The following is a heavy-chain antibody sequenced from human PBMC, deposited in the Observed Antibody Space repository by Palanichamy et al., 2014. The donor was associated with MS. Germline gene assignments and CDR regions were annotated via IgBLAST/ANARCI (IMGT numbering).Heavy chain of an antibody. CDR1: GFTFSSYG. D-gene: IGHD2-2*01. CDR2: ISYDGSNK. CDR3: AKGRCSSTSCYSSEEYHYMGV. J-gene: IGHJ6*03. V-gene: IGHV3-30*18. Sequence: QVYLLESGGGVVQPASGFTFSSYGMHWVRQAPGKGLEWVAVISYDGSNKYYADSVKGRFTISRDNSKNTLYLQMNSLRAEDTAVYYCAKGRCSSTSCYSSEEYHYMGVWGKGTTVTVSS.